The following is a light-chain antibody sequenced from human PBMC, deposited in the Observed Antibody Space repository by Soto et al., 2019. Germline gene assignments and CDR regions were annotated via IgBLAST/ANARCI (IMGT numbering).Light chain of an antibody. CDR2: DAS. Sequence: EIVLTQSPGTLSLSPGERATLSCRTSQSISNTYLAWYQQKPGQPPRLLIYDASNRATGIPARFSGSGPGTDFTLTISRLEPEDFVVYYCQQYGRSPTFGQGTKVDIK. J-gene: IGKJ1*01. CDR3: QQYGRSPT. V-gene: IGKV3-20*01. CDR1: QSISNTY.